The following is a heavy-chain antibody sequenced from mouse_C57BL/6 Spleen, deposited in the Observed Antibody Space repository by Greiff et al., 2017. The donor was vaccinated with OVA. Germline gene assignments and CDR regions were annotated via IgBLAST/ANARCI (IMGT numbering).Heavy chain of an antibody. CDR3: TSDGYLGWYFDV. V-gene: IGHV5-9-1*02. D-gene: IGHD2-3*01. J-gene: IGHJ1*03. Sequence: EVQVVESGEGLVKPGGSLKLSCAASGFTFSSYAMSWVRQTPEKRLEWVAYISSGGDYIYYADTVKGRFTISRDNARNTLYLQMSSLKSEDTAMYYCTSDGYLGWYFDVWGTGTTVTVSS. CDR1: GFTFSSYA. CDR2: ISSGGDYI.